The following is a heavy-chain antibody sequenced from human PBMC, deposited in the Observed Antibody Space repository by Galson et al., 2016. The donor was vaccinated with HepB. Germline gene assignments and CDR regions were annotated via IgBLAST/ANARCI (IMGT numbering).Heavy chain of an antibody. Sequence: SLRLSCAASGINFNVAWMNWVRQVPGKGLEWVGRIRRQSDGGTSDYAAPVKGRIVISRDDSQNMLSLQMNSLKTEDTAVYYCVTGGGNYGFDFWGQGALVTVSS. D-gene: IGHD1-26*01. CDR1: GINFNVAW. J-gene: IGHJ4*02. CDR3: VTGGGNYGFDF. CDR2: IRRQSDGGTS. V-gene: IGHV3-15*07.